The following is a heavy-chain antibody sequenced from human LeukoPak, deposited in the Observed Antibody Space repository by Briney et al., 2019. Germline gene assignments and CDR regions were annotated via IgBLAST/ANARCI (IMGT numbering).Heavy chain of an antibody. J-gene: IGHJ4*02. CDR3: ATDYSGRYYGSGSYYRD. CDR2: VDPEDGET. CDR1: GYTFTDYY. Sequence: GASVKVSCKASGYTFTDYYMHWVQQAPGKGLEWMGRVDPEDGETIYAEKFQGRVTITADTSTDTAYMELSSLRSEDTAVYYCATDYSGRYYGSGSYYRDWGQGTLVTVSS. V-gene: IGHV1-69-2*01. D-gene: IGHD3-10*01.